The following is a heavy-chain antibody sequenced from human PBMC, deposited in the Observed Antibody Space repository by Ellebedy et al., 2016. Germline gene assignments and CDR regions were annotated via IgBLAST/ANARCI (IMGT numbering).Heavy chain of an antibody. J-gene: IGHJ5*02. CDR3: ARDLKSIAALNWFDP. CDR2: ISYDGSNK. Sequence: GGSLRLSXAASGFTFSSYAMHWVRQAPGKGLEWVAVISYDGSNKYYADSVKGRFTISRDNSKNTLYLQMNSLRAEDTAVYYCARDLKSIAALNWFDPWGQGTLVTVSS. CDR1: GFTFSSYA. D-gene: IGHD6-6*01. V-gene: IGHV3-30-3*01.